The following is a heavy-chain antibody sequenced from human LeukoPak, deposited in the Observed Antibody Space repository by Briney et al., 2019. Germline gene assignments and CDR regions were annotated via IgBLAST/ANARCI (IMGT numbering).Heavy chain of an antibody. CDR2: ISGSGGST. J-gene: IGHJ6*03. CDR3: AKVFPIVTEYYYYMDV. D-gene: IGHD3-16*02. Sequence: GGSLRLSCAASGFTFSSYAMSWVRQAPGKGLEWVSTISGSGGSTYYADSVKGRFTISRDNSKNTLYLQMDSLRAEDTAVYYCAKVFPIVTEYYYYMDVWGKGTTVTVSS. CDR1: GFTFSSYA. V-gene: IGHV3-23*01.